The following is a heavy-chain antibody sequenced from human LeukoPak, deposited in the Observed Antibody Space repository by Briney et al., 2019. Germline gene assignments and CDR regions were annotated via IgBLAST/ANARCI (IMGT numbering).Heavy chain of an antibody. CDR2: VSRSGVST. D-gene: IGHD3-3*01. Sequence: PGGSLRLSCAVSGFSFSSYAMSWVRQAPGKGLEWVSAVSRSGVSTYYADSVKGRFTISRDNSKNTLYLQMNSLRAEDTAVYYCAKDPVGDFWSGYYTGYFDYWGQGTLVTVSS. CDR1: GFSFSSYA. J-gene: IGHJ4*02. V-gene: IGHV3-23*01. CDR3: AKDPVGDFWSGYYTGYFDY.